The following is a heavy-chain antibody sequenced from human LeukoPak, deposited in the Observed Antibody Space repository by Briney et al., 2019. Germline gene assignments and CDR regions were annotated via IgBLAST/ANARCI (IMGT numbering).Heavy chain of an antibody. CDR1: GGTFSSYA. Sequence: SVKVSCKASGGTFSSYAISWVRQAPGQGLEWMGGIIPIFGTANYAQKFQGRVTITADESTSTAYMELSSLRSEDTAVYYCARANVDIVATITGYYFDYWGQGTLVTVSS. CDR3: ARANVDIVATITGYYFDY. V-gene: IGHV1-69*13. CDR2: IIPIFGTA. D-gene: IGHD5-12*01. J-gene: IGHJ4*02.